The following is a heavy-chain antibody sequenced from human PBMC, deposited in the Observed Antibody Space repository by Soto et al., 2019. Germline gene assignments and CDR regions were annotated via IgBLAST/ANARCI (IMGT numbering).Heavy chain of an antibody. D-gene: IGHD2-15*01. CDR2: ISSSSSTK. J-gene: IGHJ4*02. V-gene: IGHV3-48*01. CDR1: GFTFSSYS. CDR3: ARDIDG. Sequence: EVQVVESGGGLVQPGGSLRLSCAASGFTFSSYSMNWVPQAPGKGLEWVSYISSSSSTKFYADSGKGRFTISRDNARNSLSLQMNSLRAEDTAVYYCARDIDGGGQGTLVTVSS.